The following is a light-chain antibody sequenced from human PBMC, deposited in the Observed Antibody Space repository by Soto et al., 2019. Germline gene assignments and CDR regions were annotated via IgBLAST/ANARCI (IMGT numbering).Light chain of an antibody. CDR2: EVT. J-gene: IGLJ1*01. CDR3: SSLPADHNNHYV. Sequence: QSVLTQPPSASGSPGQSVTISCTGTSSDVGRYNFVSWYQRHPGKALKLMIFEVTKRPSGVPDRFSGSKSGNTASLTVSGLQAEDEADYYCSSLPADHNNHYVFGTGTKVTVL. V-gene: IGLV2-8*01. CDR1: SSDVGRYNF.